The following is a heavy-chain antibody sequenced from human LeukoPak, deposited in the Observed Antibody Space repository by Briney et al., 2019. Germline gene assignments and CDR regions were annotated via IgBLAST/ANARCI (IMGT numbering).Heavy chain of an antibody. CDR2: VTWNGGRT. Sequence: RPGGSLRLSCAASGFIFDDYGMSWVRQAPGKGLEWVSGVTWNGGRTGYADSVKGRFTISRDSAKKSLYLQMNSLRAEDTALYYCARDPTEGFEELLSPPDYWGQGTLVTVSS. D-gene: IGHD3-10*01. J-gene: IGHJ4*02. V-gene: IGHV3-20*04. CDR3: ARDPTEGFEELLSPPDY. CDR1: GFIFDDYG.